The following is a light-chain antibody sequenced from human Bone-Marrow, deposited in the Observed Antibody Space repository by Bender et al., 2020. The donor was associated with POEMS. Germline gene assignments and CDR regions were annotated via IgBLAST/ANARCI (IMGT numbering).Light chain of an antibody. CDR3: SSYTSSSTVV. Sequence: QSALTQSASVSGSPGQSIIISCTGTSSDVGSYNLVSWYQQYPGKAPKLMIYEGNKRPSGVSNRFSGSKSGNTASLTISGLQAEDEADYYCSSYTSSSTVVFGGGTKMTVL. CDR1: SSDVGSYNL. CDR2: EGN. J-gene: IGLJ2*01. V-gene: IGLV2-14*02.